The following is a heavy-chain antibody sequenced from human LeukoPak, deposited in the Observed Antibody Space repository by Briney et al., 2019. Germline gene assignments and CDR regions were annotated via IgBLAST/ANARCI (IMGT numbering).Heavy chain of an antibody. J-gene: IGHJ4*02. D-gene: IGHD3-22*01. CDR2: IYYSGST. CDR3: ARDRYYDSSGYYPIDY. Sequence: SETLSLTCTVSGGSISSSSYYCGWIRQPPGKGLEWIGSIYYSGSTYYNPSLKSRVTISVDTSKNQFSLKLSSVTAADTAVYYCARDRYYDSSGYYPIDYWGQGTLVTVSS. CDR1: GGSISSSSYY. V-gene: IGHV4-39*07.